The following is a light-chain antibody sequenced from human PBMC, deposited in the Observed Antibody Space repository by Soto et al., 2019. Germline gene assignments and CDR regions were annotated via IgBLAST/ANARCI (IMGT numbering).Light chain of an antibody. V-gene: IGKV1-5*03. CDR2: KAS. CDR3: QHYDSYPYT. CDR1: QDVSHW. J-gene: IGKJ2*01. Sequence: DIHMDQSPSALSASVGDRVTITCRASQDVSHWLAWYQQKPGQAPKLVIYKASSLESGVPSRFSGRGSGTEFTLTIRDLQPDDFATYYCQHYDSYPYTFGHGTSLEIK.